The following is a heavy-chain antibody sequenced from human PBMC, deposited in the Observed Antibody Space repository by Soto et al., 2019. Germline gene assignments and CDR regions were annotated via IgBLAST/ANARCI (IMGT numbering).Heavy chain of an antibody. CDR1: GGSISSGGYY. CDR2: IYYSGST. J-gene: IGHJ5*02. CDR3: ARVGILGYCSSTSGQNWFDP. Sequence: QVQLQESGPGLVKPSQTLSLTCTVSGGSISSGGYYWSWIRQHPGKGLEWIGYIYYSGSTYYNPSLKRRVTISVDTSKNRSSLQLSAVTAADTAVYYCARVGILGYCSSTSGQNWFDPWGQGTLVTVSS. V-gene: IGHV4-31*03. D-gene: IGHD2-2*01.